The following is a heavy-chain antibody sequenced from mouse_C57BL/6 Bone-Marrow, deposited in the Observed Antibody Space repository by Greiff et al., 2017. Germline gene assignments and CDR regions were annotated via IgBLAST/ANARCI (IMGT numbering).Heavy chain of an antibody. Sequence: QVQLQQPGAELVKPGASVKLSCKASGYTFTNYWMHWVKQRPGQGLEWIGMMHPNGGSPDYNEKFKSEATLSVDKSSSTAYMQLSSLTSEDSAIYFCASFGNYPMDYWGQGTSVTVSS. CDR1: GYTFTNYW. V-gene: IGHV1-64*01. D-gene: IGHD2-1*01. CDR3: ASFGNYPMDY. CDR2: MHPNGGSP. J-gene: IGHJ4*01.